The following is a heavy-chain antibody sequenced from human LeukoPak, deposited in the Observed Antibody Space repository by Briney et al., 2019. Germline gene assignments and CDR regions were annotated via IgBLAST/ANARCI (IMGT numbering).Heavy chain of an antibody. D-gene: IGHD2-21*02. CDR3: ARAGAEVTSHFDV. CDR1: GYPFSIFG. V-gene: IGHV1-18*04. J-gene: IGHJ4*02. Sequence: ASVKVSCKASGYPFSIFGMAWVRQAPGQGLEWMGWIGSYNGNTNFAQKFQGRVTITTDTSTRTVYVELSSLRFDDTAVYYCARAGAEVTSHFDVWGRGTLVTVSS. CDR2: IGSYNGNT.